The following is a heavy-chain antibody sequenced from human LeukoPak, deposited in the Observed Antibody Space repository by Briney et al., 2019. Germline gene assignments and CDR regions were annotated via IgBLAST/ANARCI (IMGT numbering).Heavy chain of an antibody. CDR3: AGLRNKFLFDY. D-gene: IGHD1/OR15-1a*01. J-gene: IGHJ4*02. CDR2: IYSSGST. V-gene: IGHV4-61*02. CDR1: GDSINSCGSY. Sequence: PSETLTLTCTVSGDSINSCGSYWSWISQPPGKELECIERIYSSGSTNYNPALKSRAPIPLDTSKNQFSLELGSVTAADPAVYYCAGLRNKFLFDYWGQGTLVTVSS.